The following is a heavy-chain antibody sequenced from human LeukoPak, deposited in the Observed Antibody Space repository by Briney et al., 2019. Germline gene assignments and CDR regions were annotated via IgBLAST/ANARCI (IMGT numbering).Heavy chain of an antibody. CDR1: GGSISSYY. CDR2: XYYSGST. D-gene: IGHD1-26*01. CDR3: VRAGELGATSDYYYGMDV. J-gene: IGHJ6*02. V-gene: IGHV4-59*01. Sequence: LTCTVSGGSISSYYWSWLRQPPRKGLEWIGYXYYSGSTNYNPSLTSRGTISVDTFKNQFSLKLSSVTAADTAVYYCVRAGELGATSDYYYGMDVWGQGTTVTVSS.